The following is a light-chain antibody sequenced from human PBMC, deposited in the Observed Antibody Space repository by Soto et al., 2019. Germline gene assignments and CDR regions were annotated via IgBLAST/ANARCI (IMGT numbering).Light chain of an antibody. V-gene: IGKV3-15*01. CDR2: GAF. J-gene: IGKJ4*01. Sequence: EIVMTQSPATLSVSPGETATLSCRASQSVSFHLAWYQQKPGQGPRLLIYGAFTRATGIPARFSGSGSGTDFTITISSLQSEDFALYYCQQYKNWPPLTFGGGNKVEIK. CDR3: QQYKNWPPLT. CDR1: QSVSFH.